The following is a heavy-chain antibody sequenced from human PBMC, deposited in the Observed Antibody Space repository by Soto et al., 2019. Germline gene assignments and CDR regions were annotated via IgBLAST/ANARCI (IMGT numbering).Heavy chain of an antibody. CDR3: ARDRLITFGGVIDPTPTGYMDV. CDR2: INSDGSST. CDR1: GFTFSSYW. D-gene: IGHD3-16*02. Sequence: GGSLRLSCAASGFTFSSYWMHWVRQAPGKGLVWVSRINSDGSSTSYADSVKGRFTISRDNAKNTLYLQMNSLRAEDTAGYYCARDRLITFGGVIDPTPTGYMDVWGKGTTVTVSS. J-gene: IGHJ6*03. V-gene: IGHV3-74*01.